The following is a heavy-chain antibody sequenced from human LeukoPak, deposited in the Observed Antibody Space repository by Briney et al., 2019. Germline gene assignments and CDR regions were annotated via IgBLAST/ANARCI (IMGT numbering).Heavy chain of an antibody. J-gene: IGHJ4*02. CDR3: ARGRYSSGWYHDF. D-gene: IGHD6-19*01. V-gene: IGHV3-7*04. CDR1: GFTLSNFW. CDR2: IKHDGTET. Sequence: GGSLSLSCAASGFTLSNFWMTWVRQAPGKGLEWVANIKHDGTETKYVNSVKGRFTISRDNAKNSLYLQMNSLRAEDTAVYFCARGRYSSGWYHDFWGQGALVTVSS.